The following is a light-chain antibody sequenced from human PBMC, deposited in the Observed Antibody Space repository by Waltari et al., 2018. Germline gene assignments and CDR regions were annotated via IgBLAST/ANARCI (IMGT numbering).Light chain of an antibody. CDR1: SSAVGGYNY. V-gene: IGLV2-8*01. Sequence: QSALTQPPSASGSPGQSVTISCTGTSSAVGGYNYVSWYQQHPGKAPKLMIYEVSKRPSGVPDRFSGSKSGNTASLTVSGLQAEDEADYYCSSYAGSNQWVFGGGTKLTVL. CDR3: SSYAGSNQWV. J-gene: IGLJ3*02. CDR2: EVS.